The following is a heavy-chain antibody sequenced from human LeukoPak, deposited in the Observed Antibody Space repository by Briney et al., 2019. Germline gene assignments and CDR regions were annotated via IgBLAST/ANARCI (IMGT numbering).Heavy chain of an antibody. V-gene: IGHV3-74*01. D-gene: IGHD3-22*01. CDR2: INSDGSST. CDR3: ASGFEDYYDSSGLAY. CDR1: GFTFSSYW. J-gene: IGHJ4*02. Sequence: GGSLRLSCAASGFTFSSYWMHWVRQAPGKGLVWVSRINSDGSSTSYADSVKGRFTISRDNAKNTLYLQMNSLRAEDTAVYYCASGFEDYYDSSGLAYWGQGTLVTVSS.